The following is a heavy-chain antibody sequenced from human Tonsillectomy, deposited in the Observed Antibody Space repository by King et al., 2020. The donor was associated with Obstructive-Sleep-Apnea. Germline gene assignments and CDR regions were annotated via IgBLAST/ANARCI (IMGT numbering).Heavy chain of an antibody. CDR2: ISGYNGNT. V-gene: IGHV1-18*01. J-gene: IGHJ4*02. CDR1: GYTFSRYG. Sequence: QLVQSGAEVKKPGASVKVSCKASGYTFSRYGISWVRQAPGQGLEWMGWISGYNGNTKYAQKFQGRVTMTTDTSTSTAYMELRSLGSDDTAVYYCARDFWHYYDGSGETVSFDYWGQGTLVTVSS. D-gene: IGHD3-22*01. CDR3: ARDFWHYYDGSGETVSFDY.